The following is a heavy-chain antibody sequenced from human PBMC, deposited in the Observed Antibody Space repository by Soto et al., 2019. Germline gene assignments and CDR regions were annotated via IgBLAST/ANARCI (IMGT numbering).Heavy chain of an antibody. J-gene: IGHJ4*02. CDR3: ARASLQYYYGSSGVGY. CDR1: GFTFSSYG. V-gene: IGHV3-33*01. D-gene: IGHD3-22*01. Sequence: GESLRLSCAASGFTFSSYGMHWVRQAPGKGLEWVAVIWYDGGNKYYADSVKGRFTISRDNSKNTLYLQMNSLRAEDTAVYYCARASLQYYYGSSGVGYWGQGTLVTVSS. CDR2: IWYDGGNK.